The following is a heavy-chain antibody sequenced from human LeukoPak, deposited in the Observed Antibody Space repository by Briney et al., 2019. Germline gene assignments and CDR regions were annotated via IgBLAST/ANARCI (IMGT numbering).Heavy chain of an antibody. V-gene: IGHV3-13*01. J-gene: IGHJ4*02. CDR3: VRGGWYNWNIDFDY. CDR1: GFTFSSYD. Sequence: GGSLRLSCAASGFTFSSYDMHWVRQATGKGLEWVSAIGTAGDTYYPGSVKGRFTISRENAKNSLYLQMNSLRAGDTAVYYCVRGGWYNWNIDFDYWGQGTLVTVSS. CDR2: IGTAGDT. D-gene: IGHD1-1*01.